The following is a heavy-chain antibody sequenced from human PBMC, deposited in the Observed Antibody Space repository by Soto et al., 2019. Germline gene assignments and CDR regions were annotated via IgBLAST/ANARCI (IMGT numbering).Heavy chain of an antibody. CDR2: INHSGST. CDR1: GGSFSGYY. V-gene: IGHV4-34*01. J-gene: IGHJ4*02. CDR3: ARGGGSIAADY. Sequence: SETLSLTCAVYGGSFSGYYWSWIRQPPGKGLEWIGEINHSGSTNYNPSLKSRVTISVDTSKNQFSLKLSSVTAADTAVYYCARGGGSIAADYWGQGTLVTVSS. D-gene: IGHD6-6*01.